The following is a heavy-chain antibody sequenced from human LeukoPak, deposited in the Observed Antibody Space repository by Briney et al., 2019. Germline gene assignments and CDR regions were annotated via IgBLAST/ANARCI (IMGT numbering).Heavy chain of an antibody. Sequence: ASVKVSCKASGYTFTSYDINWVRQATGQGLEWMGWMNPNSGNTGYAQKFQGRVTITRNTSISTAYMELSSLRSEDTAVYYCARSADTAMDHHYYYYMDVWGKGTTVTVSS. D-gene: IGHD5-18*01. J-gene: IGHJ6*03. CDR2: MNPNSGNT. CDR3: ARSADTAMDHHYYYYMDV. V-gene: IGHV1-8*03. CDR1: GYTFTSYD.